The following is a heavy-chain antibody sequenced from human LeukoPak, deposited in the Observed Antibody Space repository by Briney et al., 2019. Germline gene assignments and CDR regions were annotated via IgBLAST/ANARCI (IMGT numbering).Heavy chain of an antibody. V-gene: IGHV3-64*01. CDR3: ARVAAASAFDI. D-gene: IGHD6-13*01. CDR1: GFTFSSYA. Sequence: GGSLRLSCAASGFTFSSYAMHWVRQAPGKGLEYVSAISSNGGSTYYANSVKGRFTISRDNSENTLYLQMGSLRAEDMAVYYCARVAAASAFDIWGQGTMVTVSS. CDR2: ISSNGGST. J-gene: IGHJ3*02.